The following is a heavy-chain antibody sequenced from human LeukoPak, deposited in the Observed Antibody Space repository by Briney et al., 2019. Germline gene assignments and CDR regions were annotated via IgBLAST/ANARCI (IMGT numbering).Heavy chain of an antibody. J-gene: IGHJ3*02. CDR3: ARRGAYGSGTYYNAFDS. Sequence: GGSLRLSCAASGFTFSSYNMNWVRQPPGKGLEWVSYISSSSTTTYYADSVKGRFTISRDNAKNTLYLQMNSLRDEDTAVYYCARRGAYGSGTYYNAFDSWGQGTVVTVSS. CDR1: GFTFSSYN. D-gene: IGHD3-10*01. CDR2: ISSSSTTT. V-gene: IGHV3-48*02.